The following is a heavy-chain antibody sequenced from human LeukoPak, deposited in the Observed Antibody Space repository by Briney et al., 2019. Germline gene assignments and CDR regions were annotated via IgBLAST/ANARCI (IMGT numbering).Heavy chain of an antibody. V-gene: IGHV1-8*01. CDR3: ARGSPPRDIVVPAAIRSFDI. CDR1: GYTFTSYD. CDR2: MNPNSGNT. J-gene: IGHJ3*02. D-gene: IGHD2-2*01. Sequence: GASVKVSCKASGYTFTSYDINWVRQATGQGLEWMGWMNPNSGNTGYAQKFQGRVTMTRNTSISTAYMELSSLRSEDTAVYYCARGSPPRDIVVPAAIRSFDIWGQGTMVTVSS.